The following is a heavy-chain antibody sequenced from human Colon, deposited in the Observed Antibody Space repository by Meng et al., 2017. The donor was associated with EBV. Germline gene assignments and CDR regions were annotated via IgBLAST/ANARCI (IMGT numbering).Heavy chain of an antibody. V-gene: IGHV4-4*02. CDR2: IPHRGSS. J-gene: IGHJ1*01. CDR1: GASITNHNW. CDR3: LRGSGSSV. Sequence: GQWRESGPGLWNPSWSPSLTCAVFGASITNHNWWAWVGQPPGKGLEWIGEIPHRGSSAYNPSLKSRVSMSIDKSKNQFSLKLTSVTAADTAVYHCLRGSGSSVWGQGTLVTVSS. D-gene: IGHD3-10*01.